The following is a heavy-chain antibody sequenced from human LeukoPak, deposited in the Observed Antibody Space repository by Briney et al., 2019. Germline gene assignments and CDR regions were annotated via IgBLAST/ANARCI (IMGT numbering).Heavy chain of an antibody. CDR1: GGSISSTNW. CDR2: ISYSGTT. J-gene: IGHJ4*02. D-gene: IGHD6-13*01. V-gene: IGHV4-59*01. Sequence: SETLSLTCTVSGGSISSTNWWSWVRQPPGKGLEWIGYISYSGTTNYNPSLKSRVTISVAPSKNQFSLKLRSVTAPDTAVYYCARDRGNYFDYWGQGTLVTVSS. CDR3: ARDRGNYFDY.